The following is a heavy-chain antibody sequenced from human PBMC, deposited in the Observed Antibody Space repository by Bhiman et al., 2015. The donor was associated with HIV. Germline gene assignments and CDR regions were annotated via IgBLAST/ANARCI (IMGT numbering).Heavy chain of an antibody. J-gene: IGHJ6*02. V-gene: IGHV3-11*04. Sequence: QVQLVESGGGLVKPGGSLRLSCAASGFTFSDYYMSWIRQAPGKGLEWISYISSSGRTIYYADSVEGRFTIFRDNARKLLYLQMNSLRAEDTAVYYCARDGARPRGNGMDVWGQGTTVTVSS. CDR3: ARDGARPRGNGMDV. CDR2: ISSSGRTI. CDR1: GFTFSDYY. D-gene: IGHD6-6*01.